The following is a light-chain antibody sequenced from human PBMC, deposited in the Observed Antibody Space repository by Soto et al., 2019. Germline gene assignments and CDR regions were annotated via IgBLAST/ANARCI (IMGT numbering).Light chain of an antibody. Sequence: QSALTQPASVSGSPGQSITISCTGTSSDVGAHNHVSWYQQHPGKAPNLMIYEVTNRPSGVSNRFSGSKSGNTASLTISGLQAEDADDYYCISYTSSSTPYVFGTGTKLTVL. CDR3: ISYTSSSTPYV. CDR1: SSDVGAHNH. V-gene: IGLV2-14*01. CDR2: EVT. J-gene: IGLJ1*01.